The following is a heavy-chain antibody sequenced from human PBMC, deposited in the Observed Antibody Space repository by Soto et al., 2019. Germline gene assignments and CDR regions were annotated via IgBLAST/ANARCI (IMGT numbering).Heavy chain of an antibody. D-gene: IGHD4-17*01. Sequence: ASVKVSCKASGYTFTSYDINWVRQATGQGLEWMGWMSPNSGNTGYAQKFQGRVTMTRNTSISTAYMELSSLRSEDTAVYYCARGKYGDYVFNYYYYMDVWGKGTTVTVSS. CDR1: GYTFTSYD. V-gene: IGHV1-8*01. J-gene: IGHJ6*03. CDR2: MSPNSGNT. CDR3: ARGKYGDYVFNYYYYMDV.